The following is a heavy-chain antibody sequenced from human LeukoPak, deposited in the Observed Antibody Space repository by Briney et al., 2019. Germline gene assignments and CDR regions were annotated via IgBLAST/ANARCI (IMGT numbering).Heavy chain of an antibody. V-gene: IGHV5-51*01. CDR1: GYSFTSYW. D-gene: IGHD5-24*01. Sequence: AGESLKISCKGSGYSFTSYWIGWVRQMPGKGLEWMGIIYPGDSDTRYSPSFQGQVTISADKSISTAYLQWSGLKASDTAMYYCARRVEMATISGYYYYYYMDVWGKGTTVTVSS. J-gene: IGHJ6*03. CDR3: ARRVEMATISGYYYYYYMDV. CDR2: IYPGDSDT.